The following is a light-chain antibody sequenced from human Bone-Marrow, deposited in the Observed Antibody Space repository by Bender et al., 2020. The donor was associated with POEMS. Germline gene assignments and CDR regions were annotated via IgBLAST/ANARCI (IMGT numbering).Light chain of an antibody. J-gene: IGLJ3*02. CDR1: SGDVGDYNY. CDR3: ATWDDSLSGWV. CDR2: EVS. V-gene: IGLV2-8*01. Sequence: QSALTQPPSASGSPGQSVTISCTGTSGDVGDYNYVSWYQQYPGKAPKLIIYEVSKRPSGVPDRFSGSKSGNTASLTVSGLQAEDEADYYCATWDDSLSGWVFGGGTKVTVL.